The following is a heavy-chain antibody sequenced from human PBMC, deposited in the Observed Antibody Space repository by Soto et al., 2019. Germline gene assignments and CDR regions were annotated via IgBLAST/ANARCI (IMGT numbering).Heavy chain of an antibody. CDR2: VFYTGFT. Sequence: SETLSLTCAVAGASISGSYYYWAWLRQSPGKGPEWIGSVFYTGFTSYNPSLESRVSVSVATSKSQFSLKLRAVTAADRAVYYCANSQQGYNWYYIDHWGQGALVTVSS. CDR1: GASISGSYYY. V-gene: IGHV4-39*01. J-gene: IGHJ4*02. CDR3: ANSQQGYNWYYIDH. D-gene: IGHD1-1*01.